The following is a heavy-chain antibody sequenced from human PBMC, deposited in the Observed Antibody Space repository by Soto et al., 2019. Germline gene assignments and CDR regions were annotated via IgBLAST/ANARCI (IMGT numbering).Heavy chain of an antibody. V-gene: IGHV3-30*18. CDR3: AKLYSSGHDAFDI. J-gene: IGHJ3*02. CDR2: ISYDGSNK. D-gene: IGHD6-19*01. CDR1: GFTFSSYG. Sequence: LRLSCAASGFTFSSYGMHWVRQAPGKGLEWVAVISYDGSNKYYADSVKGRFTISRDNSKNTLYLQMNSLRAEDTAVYYCAKLYSSGHDAFDIWGQGTMVTVSS.